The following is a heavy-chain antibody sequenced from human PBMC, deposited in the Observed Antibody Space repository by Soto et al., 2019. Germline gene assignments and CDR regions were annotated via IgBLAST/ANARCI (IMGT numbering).Heavy chain of an antibody. CDR2: ISYDGRNK. CDR1: GFTFSSYG. V-gene: IGHV3-30*18. CDR3: AKDSLYCSGGSCYSWGGDY. Sequence: QVQLVESGGGVVQPGRSLRLSCAASGFTFSSYGMHWVRQAPGKGLEWVAVISYDGRNKYYADSVKGRFTISRDNSTNTLYLQMNSLRAEDTAVYYCAKDSLYCSGGSCYSWGGDYWGQGTLVTVSS. J-gene: IGHJ4*02. D-gene: IGHD2-15*01.